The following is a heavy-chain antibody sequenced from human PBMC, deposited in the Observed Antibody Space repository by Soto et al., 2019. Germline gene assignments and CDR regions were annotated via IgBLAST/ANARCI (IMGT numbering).Heavy chain of an antibody. D-gene: IGHD2-15*01. CDR2: IFHSATT. J-gene: IGHJ4*02. V-gene: IGHV4-38-2*01. Sequence: AETLSLTGEVSGYSMSSGHYWGWIRQPPGKGLEWIGNIFHSATTCYNPSVKSRVLILVDTSKNQFSLNLNSVTAADTAVYYCARFGGYCSTGNCDADYWAQGTVVTVSS. CDR3: ARFGGYCSTGNCDADY. CDR1: GYSMSSGHY.